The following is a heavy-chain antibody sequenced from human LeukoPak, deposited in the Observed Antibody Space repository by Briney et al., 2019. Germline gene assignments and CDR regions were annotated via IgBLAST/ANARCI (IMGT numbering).Heavy chain of an antibody. CDR2: IIPIFGTA. J-gene: IGHJ6*03. Sequence: ASVKVSCKASGGTSSTHSITWVRQAPGQGLEWMGGIIPIFGTANYAQKFQGRVTITTDESTSTAYMELSSLRSEDTAVYYCAREIAAAGITNYYYYMDVWGKGTTVTVSS. CDR3: AREIAAAGITNYYYYMDV. V-gene: IGHV1-69*05. CDR1: GGTSSTHS. D-gene: IGHD6-13*01.